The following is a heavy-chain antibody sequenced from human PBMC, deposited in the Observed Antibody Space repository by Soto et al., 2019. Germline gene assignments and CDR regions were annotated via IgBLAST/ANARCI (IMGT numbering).Heavy chain of an antibody. CDR1: GGTFSSYT. V-gene: IGHV1-69*02. Sequence: SVKVSCKASGGTFSSYTISWVRQAPGQGLEWMGRIIPILGIANYAQKFQGRVTITADKSTSTAYMELSSLRSEDTAVYYCARVHCSGGSCYSDYWGQGTLVTVS. CDR3: ARVHCSGGSCYSDY. J-gene: IGHJ4*02. CDR2: IIPILGIA. D-gene: IGHD2-15*01.